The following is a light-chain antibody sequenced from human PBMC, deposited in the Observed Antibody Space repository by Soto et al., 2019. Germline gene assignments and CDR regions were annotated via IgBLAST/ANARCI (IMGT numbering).Light chain of an antibody. CDR2: EVT. Sequence: QSALTQPASVSGSPGQSITISCTGTSSDVGGYDYVSWYQQHPGKAPKLMIFEVTNRPSGVSNRFSGSKSGNTASLTISGLRAEDEADYYCSSLRSTSNLPYVFGTGTKLTVL. CDR3: SSLRSTSNLPYV. J-gene: IGLJ1*01. CDR1: SSDVGGYDY. V-gene: IGLV2-14*01.